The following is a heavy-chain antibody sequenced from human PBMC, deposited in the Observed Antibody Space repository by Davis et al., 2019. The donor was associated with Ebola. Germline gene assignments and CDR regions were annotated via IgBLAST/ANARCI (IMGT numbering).Heavy chain of an antibody. Sequence: SETLSLTCTVSGGSISSGTYYWGWVRQSPGTGLEWIGSVFRSGTASYSASLKSRVSISVDTSKNQFSLRLTSTTVADTAVYYCVRNGELYGNSWYESCFDSWGQGALVTVSP. V-gene: IGHV4-39*07. D-gene: IGHD6-13*01. CDR3: VRNGELYGNSWYESCFDS. J-gene: IGHJ4*02. CDR2: VFRSGTA. CDR1: GGSISSGTYY.